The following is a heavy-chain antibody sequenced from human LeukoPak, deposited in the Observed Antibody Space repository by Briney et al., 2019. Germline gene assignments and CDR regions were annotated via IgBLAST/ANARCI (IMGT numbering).Heavy chain of an antibody. CDR1: GFTFDDYA. V-gene: IGHV3-43D*03. J-gene: IGHJ4*02. CDR3: AKDITERGGLDY. D-gene: IGHD1-14*01. Sequence: PGGSLRLSCAASGFTFDDYAMHWVRQAPGKGLEWVSLISWDGGSTYYADSVKGRFTISRDNSKNSLYLQMNSLRAEDTALYYCAKDITERGGLDYWGQGTLVTVSS. CDR2: ISWDGGST.